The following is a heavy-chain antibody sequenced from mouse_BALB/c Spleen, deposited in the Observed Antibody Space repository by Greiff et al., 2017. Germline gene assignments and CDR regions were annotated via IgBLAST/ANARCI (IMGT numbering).Heavy chain of an antibody. V-gene: IGHV14-3*02. CDR1: GFNIKDTY. Sequence: EVQLQQSGAELVKPGASVKLSCTASGFNIKDTYMHWVKQRPEQGLEWIGRIDPANGNSKYDPKFQGKATITADTSSNTAYLQLISLTSEDTAVYYCARSAFMDYWGQGTSVTVSA. CDR2: IDPANGNS. CDR3: ARSAFMDY. J-gene: IGHJ4*01.